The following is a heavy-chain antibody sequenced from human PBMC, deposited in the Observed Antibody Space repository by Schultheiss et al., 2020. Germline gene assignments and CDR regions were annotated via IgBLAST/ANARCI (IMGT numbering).Heavy chain of an antibody. D-gene: IGHD1-26*01. CDR2: IYYSGSA. CDR1: GGSISTYY. Sequence: SETLSLTCTVSGGSISTYYWGWIRQPPEKRLEWIGSIYYSGSAQYNPSLKSRVTISIDTSKNQFSLKLTSVTAADTAVYYCARLSGTYGRDCDYWGQGTLVTVSS. J-gene: IGHJ4*02. CDR3: ARLSGTYGRDCDY. V-gene: IGHV4-39*01.